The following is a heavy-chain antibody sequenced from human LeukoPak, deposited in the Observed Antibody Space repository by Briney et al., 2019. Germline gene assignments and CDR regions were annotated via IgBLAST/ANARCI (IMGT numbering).Heavy chain of an antibody. Sequence: SETLSLTCDVSGGSVTSTNWWTWFRQPPGKGLEWIGEVHLDGRTNYNPSLKSRLVMSADLPENHISLKLSSVTAADTAVYYCARRRRIVGATPGAFDIWGQGTMVTVSS. J-gene: IGHJ3*02. CDR2: VHLDGRT. D-gene: IGHD1-26*01. V-gene: IGHV4-4*02. CDR1: GGSVTSTNW. CDR3: ARRRRIVGATPGAFDI.